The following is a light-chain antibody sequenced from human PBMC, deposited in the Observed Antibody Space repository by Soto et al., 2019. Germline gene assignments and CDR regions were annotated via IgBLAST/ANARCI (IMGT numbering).Light chain of an antibody. CDR3: QQYSGYSRT. Sequence: DIQMTQSPSTLAASVGDRVTITCRASQSISSWLAWYQEKPGEAPKLPIYKTSSLESGVPSRFSGSGSETEFTLTVSSLQPDDFATYYCQQYSGYSRTFGQGTKVEIK. CDR1: QSISSW. V-gene: IGKV1-5*03. CDR2: KTS. J-gene: IGKJ1*01.